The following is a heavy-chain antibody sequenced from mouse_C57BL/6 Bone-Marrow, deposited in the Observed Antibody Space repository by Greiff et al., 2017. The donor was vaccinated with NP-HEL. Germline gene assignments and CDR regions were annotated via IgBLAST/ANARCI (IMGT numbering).Heavy chain of an antibody. V-gene: IGHV5-4*01. Sequence: EVKLMESGGGLVKPGGSLKLSCAASGFTFSSYAMSWVRQTPEKRLEWVATISDGGSYTYYPDNVKGRFTISRDNAKNNLYLQMSHLKSEDTAMYDCARDRDLTWYFDVWGTGTTVTVSS. CDR3: ARDRDLTWYFDV. J-gene: IGHJ1*03. CDR2: ISDGGSYT. CDR1: GFTFSSYA. D-gene: IGHD2-12*01.